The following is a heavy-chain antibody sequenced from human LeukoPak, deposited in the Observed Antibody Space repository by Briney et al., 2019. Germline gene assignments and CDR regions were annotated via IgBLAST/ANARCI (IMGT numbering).Heavy chain of an antibody. CDR1: GGSISSYY. CDR2: VYNSRST. Sequence: SETLSLTCTVSGGSISSYYWSWIRQPPGKGLEWIGYVYNSRSTYYNPSLKSRVTISVDRSKNQFSLKLSSVTAADTAVYYCARYLLYGDYVLGHFDYWGQGTLVTVSS. J-gene: IGHJ4*02. D-gene: IGHD4-17*01. V-gene: IGHV4-59*12. CDR3: ARYLLYGDYVLGHFDY.